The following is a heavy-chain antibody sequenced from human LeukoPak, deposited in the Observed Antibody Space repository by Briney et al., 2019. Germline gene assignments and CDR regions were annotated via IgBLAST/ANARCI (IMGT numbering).Heavy chain of an antibody. CDR2: ISAYNGNT. CDR1: GYTFTSYG. D-gene: IGHD7-27*01. Sequence: ASVKVSCKSSGYTFTSYGISWVRQAPGQGLERMGWISAYNGNTNYAQKLQGRVTMTTDTSTSTAYMELRSLRSDDTAVYYCAREWGSAGFNWFDPWGQGTLVTVSS. V-gene: IGHV1-18*01. J-gene: IGHJ5*02. CDR3: AREWGSAGFNWFDP.